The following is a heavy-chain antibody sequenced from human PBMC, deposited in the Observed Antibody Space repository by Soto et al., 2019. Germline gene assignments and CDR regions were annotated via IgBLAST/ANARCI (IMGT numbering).Heavy chain of an antibody. Sequence: PSETLSLPCIVSGGSIRNSDYYWGWIRQPPGKGLGWVGTFYYSGSAFHNPSLRIRLTMSVATSKGQFSLKLSFVTAACTAIYYCASHSIYRGLYSSAFSDLDVWGQGTTVAVSS. CDR3: ASHSIYRGLYSSAFSDLDV. CDR1: GGSIRNSDYY. CDR2: FYYSGSA. D-gene: IGHD3-10*01. J-gene: IGHJ6*02. V-gene: IGHV4-39*01.